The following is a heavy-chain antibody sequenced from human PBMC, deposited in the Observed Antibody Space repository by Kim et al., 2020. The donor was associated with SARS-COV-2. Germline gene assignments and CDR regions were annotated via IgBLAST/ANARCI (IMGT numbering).Heavy chain of an antibody. Sequence: SRVTMSVDTSKNQFSLKLSSVTAADTAVYYCARENSNSLEDYYYYGMDVWGQGTTVTVSS. J-gene: IGHJ6*02. D-gene: IGHD4-4*01. CDR3: ARENSNSLEDYYYYGMDV. V-gene: IGHV4-4*06.